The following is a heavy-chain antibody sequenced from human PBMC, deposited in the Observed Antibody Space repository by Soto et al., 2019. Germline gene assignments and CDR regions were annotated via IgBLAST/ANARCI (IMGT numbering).Heavy chain of an antibody. Sequence: QVQLQQWGAGLLKPSETLSLTCAVYGGSFSGYYWSWIRQPPGKGLEWIGEINHSGSTNYNPSLKSRVTISVDTSKNQLSLKLSSVTAADTAVYYCARGLVGTMVRGAMDVWGQGTTVTVSS. CDR2: INHSGST. D-gene: IGHD3-10*01. CDR3: ARGLVGTMVRGAMDV. CDR1: GGSFSGYY. V-gene: IGHV4-34*01. J-gene: IGHJ6*02.